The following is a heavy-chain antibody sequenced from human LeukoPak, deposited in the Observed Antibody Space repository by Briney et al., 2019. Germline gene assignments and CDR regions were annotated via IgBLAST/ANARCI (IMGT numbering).Heavy chain of an antibody. CDR3: ARATSAYSYANY. V-gene: IGHV3-53*05. Sequence: GGSLRLSCAASGFAFSSNYISWVRQAPGKGLEWVSVVYGGGDTYYTDSVKGRVTISRDNSKNTLYLQMSSLRPEDTAVYYCARATSAYSYANYWGQGTLVTVSS. CDR1: GFAFSSNY. CDR2: VYGGGDT. J-gene: IGHJ4*02. D-gene: IGHD5-18*01.